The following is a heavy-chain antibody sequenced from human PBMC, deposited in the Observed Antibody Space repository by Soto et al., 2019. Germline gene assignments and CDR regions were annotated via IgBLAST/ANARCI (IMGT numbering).Heavy chain of an antibody. J-gene: IGHJ3*02. CDR1: GFTFSSYA. Sequence: PGGSLRLSCAASGFTFSSYAMSWVRQAPGKGLEWVSAISGSGGSTYYADSVKGRFTISRDNSKNTLYLQMSSLRAEDTAVYYCAKDPFGPDSFDIWGQGTMVTVSS. CDR2: ISGSGGST. CDR3: AKDPFGPDSFDI. V-gene: IGHV3-23*01. D-gene: IGHD3-16*01.